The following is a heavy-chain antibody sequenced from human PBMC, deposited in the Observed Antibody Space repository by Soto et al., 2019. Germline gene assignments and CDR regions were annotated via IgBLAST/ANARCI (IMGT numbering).Heavy chain of an antibody. CDR2: INAYNGDT. V-gene: IGHV1-18*01. D-gene: IGHD5-12*01. J-gene: IGHJ6*02. CDR1: GYTFSTYG. CDR3: ARRATGGMDV. Sequence: QVQLVQSGAEVKKPGASVKVSCKASGYTFSTYGISWVRQAPGQGLEWMGWINAYNGDTKYTERLQGRVTMTTDTYTSTAYMELRSLGSDDTAVYYCARRATGGMDVWGQGTTVTVFS.